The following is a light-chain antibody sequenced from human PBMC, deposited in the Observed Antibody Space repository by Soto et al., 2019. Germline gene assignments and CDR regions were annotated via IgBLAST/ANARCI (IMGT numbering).Light chain of an antibody. CDR2: EGS. CDR1: SSDVGSYNL. V-gene: IGLV2-23*01. J-gene: IGLJ1*01. CDR3: CSYAGTKGNV. Sequence: QSVLTQPASVSGSPGQSITISCTGTSSDVGSYNLDSWYQQHPGKAPKLMIYEGSKRPSGVSNRFSGSKSGNTASLTISGLQAEDEADYYCCSYAGTKGNVFGIGTKLTVL.